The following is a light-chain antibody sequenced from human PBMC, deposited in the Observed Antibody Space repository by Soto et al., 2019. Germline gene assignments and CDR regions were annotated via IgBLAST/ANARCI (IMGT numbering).Light chain of an antibody. Sequence: DIQMTQSPSSLSASVGDRVTITCRASQSISNFLNWYQQKPGKAPELLIYAASSLHSGVPSRFSGSGSGTNFTLTISSLQPEDFATYSCQQSYTTPYTFGQGTKLESK. CDR2: AAS. V-gene: IGKV1-39*01. CDR1: QSISNF. CDR3: QQSYTTPYT. J-gene: IGKJ2*01.